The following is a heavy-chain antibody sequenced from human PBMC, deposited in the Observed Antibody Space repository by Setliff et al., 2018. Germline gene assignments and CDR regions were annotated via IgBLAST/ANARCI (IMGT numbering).Heavy chain of an antibody. J-gene: IGHJ6*03. CDR3: AREGVDTRSSTDYRYYMDV. V-gene: IGHV1-69*05. CDR1: GGTLTNYG. CDR2: TIPLFGTT. D-gene: IGHD5-18*01. Sequence: GASVKVSCKASGGTLTNYGVSWVRQAPGQGLEWMGGTIPLFGTTDYAQKFHGRVTIITDESTSTAYMELSSLTSDDTADYYCAREGVDTRSSTDYRYYMDVWGKVTTVTVSS.